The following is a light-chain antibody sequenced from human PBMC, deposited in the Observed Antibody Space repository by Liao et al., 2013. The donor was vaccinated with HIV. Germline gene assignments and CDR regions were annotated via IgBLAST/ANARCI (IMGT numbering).Light chain of an antibody. CDR2: QDN. Sequence: SYDLTQPPSVSVSPGQTATITCSGDNLGDKYVAWYQQKPGLSPVEVLYQDNNRPSGIPERFSGSNSGNTATLTISGTQPMDEADYYCQAWDRNTAIFGGGTKLTVL. J-gene: IGLJ2*01. CDR1: NLGDKY. CDR3: QAWDRNTAI. V-gene: IGLV3-1*01.